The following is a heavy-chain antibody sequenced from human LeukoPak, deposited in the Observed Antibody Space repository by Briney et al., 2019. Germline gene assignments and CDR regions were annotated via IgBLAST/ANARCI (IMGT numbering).Heavy chain of an antibody. Sequence: GGSLRLSCTASGFTFGDYAMSWVRQAPGKGLEWVGFIRSKAYGGTTEYAASVKGRFTISRDDSKSIAYLQMNSLKTEDTAVYYCTRRGGLAAFDIWGQGTMVTVSS. CDR1: GFTFGDYA. V-gene: IGHV3-49*04. CDR2: IRSKAYGGTT. J-gene: IGHJ3*02. CDR3: TRRGGLAAFDI. D-gene: IGHD4-23*01.